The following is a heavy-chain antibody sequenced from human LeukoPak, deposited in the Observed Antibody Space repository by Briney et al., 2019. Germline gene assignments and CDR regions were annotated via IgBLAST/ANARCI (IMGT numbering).Heavy chain of an antibody. CDR2: IYHSGSA. CDR3: ASPAVAGSGYYYYYMGV. Sequence: SETLSLTCTVSGYSISSGYYWGRIRPPPGKGLEWAGSIYHSGSAYYNPSLKSRVAISVDTSKNQFSLQLSSVTAADTAVYYCASPAVAGSGYYYYYMGVWGKGTTVTVSS. V-gene: IGHV4-38-2*02. CDR1: GYSISSGYY. D-gene: IGHD6-19*01. J-gene: IGHJ6*03.